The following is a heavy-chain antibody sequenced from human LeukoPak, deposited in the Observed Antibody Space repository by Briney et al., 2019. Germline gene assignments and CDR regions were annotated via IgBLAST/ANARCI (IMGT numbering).Heavy chain of an antibody. Sequence: ASVKVSCKASGYTFTSYAMNWVRQAPGQGLEWMGWINTNTGNPTYAQGFTGRFVFSLDTSVSTAYLQISSLKAEDTAVYYCARVPYYYGSSGYYSAYFDYWGQGTLVTVSS. D-gene: IGHD3-22*01. V-gene: IGHV7-4-1*02. J-gene: IGHJ4*02. CDR1: GYTFTSYA. CDR2: INTNTGNP. CDR3: ARVPYYYGSSGYYSAYFDY.